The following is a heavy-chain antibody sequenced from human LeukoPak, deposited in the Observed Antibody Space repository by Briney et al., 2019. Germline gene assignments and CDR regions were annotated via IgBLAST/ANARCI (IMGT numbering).Heavy chain of an antibody. Sequence: PGGSLRLSCAASGFTFSDYYMSWIRQAPGKGLEWVSYINSGDSTVYYADSVKGRFTISRDNAKNPLYLQMSSLRVEDTAVYYCAREGRNWYGYGTYRHYYYMDVWGKGTTVTVSS. CDR2: INSGDSTV. CDR1: GFTFSDYY. V-gene: IGHV3-11*01. J-gene: IGHJ6*03. D-gene: IGHD3-10*01. CDR3: AREGRNWYGYGTYRHYYYMDV.